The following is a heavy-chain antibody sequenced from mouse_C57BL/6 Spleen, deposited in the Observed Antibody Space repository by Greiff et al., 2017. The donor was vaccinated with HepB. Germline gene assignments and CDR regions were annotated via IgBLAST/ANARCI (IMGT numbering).Heavy chain of an antibody. CDR2: ISSGGSYT. D-gene: IGHD2-3*01. Sequence: EVQLVESGGDLVKPGGSLKLSCAASGFTFSSYGMSWVRQTPDKRLEWVATISSGGSYTYYPDSVKGRFTISRDNAKNTLYLQMSSLKSEDTAMYYCARRNDGGAMDYWGQGTSVTVSS. J-gene: IGHJ4*01. CDR3: ARRNDGGAMDY. V-gene: IGHV5-6*01. CDR1: GFTFSSYG.